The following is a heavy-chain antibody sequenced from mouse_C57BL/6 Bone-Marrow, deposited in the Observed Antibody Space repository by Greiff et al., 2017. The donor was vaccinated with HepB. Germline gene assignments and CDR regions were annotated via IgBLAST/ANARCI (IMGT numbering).Heavy chain of an antibody. Sequence: EVKLVESGGGLVKPGGSLKLSCAASGFTFSSYAMSWVRQTPEKRLEWVATISDGGSYTYYPDNVKGRFTISRDNAKNNLYLQMSHLKSEDTAMYYCARDRRTGTGGYYFDYWGQGTTLTVSS. V-gene: IGHV5-4*01. J-gene: IGHJ2*01. D-gene: IGHD4-1*01. CDR3: ARDRRTGTGGYYFDY. CDR1: GFTFSSYA. CDR2: ISDGGSYT.